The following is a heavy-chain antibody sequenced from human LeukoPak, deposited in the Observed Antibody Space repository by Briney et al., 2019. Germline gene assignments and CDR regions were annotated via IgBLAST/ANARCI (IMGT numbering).Heavy chain of an antibody. CDR2: ISGSGGST. J-gene: IGHJ4*02. D-gene: IGHD3-22*01. CDR3: VRNYGYYYDSSGYWRY. CDR1: GFTFSNYA. V-gene: IGHV3-23*01. Sequence: GGSLRLSCAASGFTFSNYAMSWVRQAPGKGLEWVSAISGSGGSTYYADSVKGRFTISRDNSKNTLYLQMNSLRAEDTAVYYCVRNYGYYYDSSGYWRYWGQGTLVTVSS.